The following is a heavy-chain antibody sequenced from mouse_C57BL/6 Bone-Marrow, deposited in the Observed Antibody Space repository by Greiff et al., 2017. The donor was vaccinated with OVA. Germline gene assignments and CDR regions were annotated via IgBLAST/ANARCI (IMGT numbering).Heavy chain of an antibody. CDR3: ARSYDGYHWFAY. CDR2: IDPSDSYT. V-gene: IGHV1-69*01. J-gene: IGHJ3*01. CDR1: GYTFTSYW. D-gene: IGHD2-3*01. Sequence: VQLQQSGAELVMPGASVKLSCKASGYTFTSYWMHWVKQRPGQGLEWIGEIDPSDSYTNYNQKFKGKSTLTVDKSSSTAYMQLSSLTSEDSAVYYCARSYDGYHWFAYWGQGTLVTVSA.